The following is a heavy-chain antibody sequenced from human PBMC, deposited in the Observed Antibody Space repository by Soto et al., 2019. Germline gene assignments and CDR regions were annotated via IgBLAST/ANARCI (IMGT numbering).Heavy chain of an antibody. CDR1: GYTFTSYG. D-gene: IGHD6-6*01. J-gene: IGHJ6*02. CDR3: ARSNSVSIAVDFSGMDV. CDR2: ISANNGYT. Sequence: QAQLVQSGAEVKKPGASVKVSCKASGYTFTSYGIGWVRQAPGQGPEWMGWISANNGYTKYAQKLQGRLTMTTDTSTSTAYMELWSLTSDDTAVYYCARSNSVSIAVDFSGMDVWGQGTTVTVSS. V-gene: IGHV1-18*01.